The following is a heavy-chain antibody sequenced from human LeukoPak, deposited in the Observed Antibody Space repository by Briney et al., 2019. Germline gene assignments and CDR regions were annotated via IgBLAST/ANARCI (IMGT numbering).Heavy chain of an antibody. CDR2: ISTYNGNT. CDR3: ARGDDYGDYWGLY. Sequence: ASVKVSCKGSGYTFTKYSITWVRQAPGQGLEWMGWISTYNGNTNYAQKLQGRVTMTTDTSTSTAYMELRSLISDDAAVYYCARGDDYGDYWGLYWGQGTLVTVSS. J-gene: IGHJ4*02. D-gene: IGHD4-17*01. CDR1: GYTFTKYS. V-gene: IGHV1-18*01.